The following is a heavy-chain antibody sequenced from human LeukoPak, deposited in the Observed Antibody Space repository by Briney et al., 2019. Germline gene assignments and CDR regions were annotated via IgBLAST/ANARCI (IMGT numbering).Heavy chain of an antibody. V-gene: IGHV3-23*01. CDR1: GFTFSSYA. Sequence: GGSLRLSRAASGFTFSSYAMSWVRQAPGKGLEWVSAISGSGGSTYYADSVKGRFTISRDNSKNTLYLQMNSLRAEDTAVYYCAKDSGSYFNLFDYWGQGTLVTVSS. CDR2: ISGSGGST. J-gene: IGHJ4*02. D-gene: IGHD1-26*01. CDR3: AKDSGSYFNLFDY.